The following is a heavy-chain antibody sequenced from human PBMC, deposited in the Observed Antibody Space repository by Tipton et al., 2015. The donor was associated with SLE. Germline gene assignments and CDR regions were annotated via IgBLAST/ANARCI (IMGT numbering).Heavy chain of an antibody. J-gene: IGHJ6*02. CDR2: VYYAGS. D-gene: IGHD1-14*01. CDR3: ARDRTGYGMDV. V-gene: IGHV4-4*02. CDR1: GGSISSTNW. Sequence: TLSLTCGVSGGSISSTNWWSWVRQPPGKGLEWIGYVYYAGSNYNPSLKSRVILSVDTSKNLISVRLSSVTAADTAIYYCARDRTGYGMDVWGQGTTVIVSS.